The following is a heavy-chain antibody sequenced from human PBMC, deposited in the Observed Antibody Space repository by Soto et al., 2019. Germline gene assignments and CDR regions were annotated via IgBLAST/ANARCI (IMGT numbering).Heavy chain of an antibody. D-gene: IGHD5-18*01. CDR1: GYSFTSYW. V-gene: IGHV5-51*01. CDR2: IYPGDSDT. CDR3: ASNTAMVTKTYYYYGMDV. Sequence: GESLKISCKGSGYSFTSYWIGWVRQMPRKGLEWMGIIYPGDSDTRYSPSFQGQVTISADKSISTAYLQWSSLKASDTAMYYCASNTAMVTKTYYYYGMDVWGQGTTVTVSS. J-gene: IGHJ6*02.